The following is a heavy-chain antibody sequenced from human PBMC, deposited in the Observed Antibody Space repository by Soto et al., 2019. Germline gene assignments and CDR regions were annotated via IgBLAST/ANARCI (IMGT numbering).Heavy chain of an antibody. Sequence: ILSCAASGFTFSSFAMHWVRQAPGKGLEWVTVISNDGGNQFYADSVKGRFTISRDNSKSTLNLQMSGLRPEDTAVYYCARGPTLTSVEFWGQGTLVTVSS. D-gene: IGHD3-10*01. CDR1: GFTFSSFA. CDR2: ISNDGGNQ. CDR3: ARGPTLTSVEF. J-gene: IGHJ4*02. V-gene: IGHV3-30-3*01.